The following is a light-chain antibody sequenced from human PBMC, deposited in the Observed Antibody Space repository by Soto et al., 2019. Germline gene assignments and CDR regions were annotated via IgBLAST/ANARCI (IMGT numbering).Light chain of an antibody. Sequence: QSALTQPASVSGSPGQSITISCTGSSSDVGAYKYVSWYQQNPGKAPKLMIYEVSHRPSGVSNRFSGSKSGNTASLTISALQADDESDYYCSSYTTSSTVVFGGGTKLTVL. CDR2: EVS. CDR3: SSYTTSSTVV. V-gene: IGLV2-14*01. CDR1: SSDVGAYKY. J-gene: IGLJ2*01.